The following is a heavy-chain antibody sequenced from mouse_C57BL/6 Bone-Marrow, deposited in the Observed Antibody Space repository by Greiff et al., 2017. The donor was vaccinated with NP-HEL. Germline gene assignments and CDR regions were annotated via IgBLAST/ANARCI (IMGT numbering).Heavy chain of an antibody. J-gene: IGHJ3*01. Sequence: VQLKESGAELVRPGASVKLSCTASGFNIKDDYMNWVKQRPEQGLEWIGWIDPENGDTEYASKFQGKATITADTSSNTAYLQLSSLTSEDTAVYYCTTGYYGSSPFAYWGQGTLVTVSA. D-gene: IGHD1-1*01. CDR3: TTGYYGSSPFAY. V-gene: IGHV14-4*01. CDR2: IDPENGDT. CDR1: GFNIKDDY.